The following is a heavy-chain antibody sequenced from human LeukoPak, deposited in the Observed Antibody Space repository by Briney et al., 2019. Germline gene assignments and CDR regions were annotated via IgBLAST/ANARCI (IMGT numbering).Heavy chain of an antibody. CDR3: ARGSWFGDLLYAQPAYYFDY. CDR1: GYTFTDYY. V-gene: IGHV1-2*02. D-gene: IGHD3-10*01. J-gene: IGHJ4*02. Sequence: ASVKVSCKASGYTFTDYYIHWVRQAPGQGLEWMGWINPHIGGTNYAQNFQDRVTMTRDTSISTAYMDLSRLRSDDTAVYYCARGSWFGDLLYAQPAYYFDYWGQGTLVTVSS. CDR2: INPHIGGT.